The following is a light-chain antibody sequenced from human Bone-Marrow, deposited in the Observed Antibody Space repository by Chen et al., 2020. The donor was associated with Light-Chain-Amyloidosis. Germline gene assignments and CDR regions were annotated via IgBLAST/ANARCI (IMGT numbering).Light chain of an antibody. CDR3: CSYAGSSTWV. CDR1: SSAVGSYSL. J-gene: IGLJ3*02. V-gene: IGLV2-23*01. Sequence: QAALTQPSALAGPPGQPITISCNATSSAVGSYSLVSWYQQHPGKAPKLIIYEGSKRPSGVSNRFSGSKSGNTASLTISGLQAEDEADYYCCSYAGSSTWVFGGGTKLTVL. CDR2: EGS.